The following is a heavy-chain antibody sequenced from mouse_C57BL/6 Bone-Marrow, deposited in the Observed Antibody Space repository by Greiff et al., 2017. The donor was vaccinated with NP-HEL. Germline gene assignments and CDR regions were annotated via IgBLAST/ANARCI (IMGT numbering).Heavy chain of an antibody. CDR1: GYTFTSYW. J-gene: IGHJ4*01. D-gene: IGHD2-1*01. CDR2: IYPGNSDT. CDR3: ARGIYYQAMDY. V-gene: IGHV1-5*01. Sequence: VQLQQSGTVLARPGASVKMSCKTSGYTFTSYWMHWVKQRPGQGLEWIGAIYPGNSDTSYNQKFKGKATLTAEKSSSTAYMQLSSLTSEDSAVYFCARGIYYQAMDYWGQGTSVTVSS.